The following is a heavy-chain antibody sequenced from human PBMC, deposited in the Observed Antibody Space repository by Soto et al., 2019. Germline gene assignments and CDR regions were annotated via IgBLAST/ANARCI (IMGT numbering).Heavy chain of an antibody. Sequence: ASVKVSCKASGYPFTSYGISLVRQAPGQRIEXMGWXSXYXGXXXPXXXXQGRVTMTTDTSKSTAYMELRRLRSDVTAVYSCARLGANSYYFYYWGQGTLVTVSS. V-gene: IGHV1-18*04. CDR3: ARLGANSYYFYY. CDR1: GYPFTSYG. CDR2: XSXYXGXX. D-gene: IGHD1-26*01. J-gene: IGHJ4*02.